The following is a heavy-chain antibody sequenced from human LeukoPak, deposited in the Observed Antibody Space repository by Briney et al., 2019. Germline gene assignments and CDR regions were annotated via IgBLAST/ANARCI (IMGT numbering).Heavy chain of an antibody. CDR2: IKQDGREK. J-gene: IGHJ5*02. D-gene: IGHD3-10*01. CDR3: ARGGWFFDP. CDR1: GFTFSSYW. Sequence: GGSLRLSCAASGFTFSSYWMSWVRQAPGKGLEWVANIKQDGREKYYVDSVKGRFTISRDNAKNSLFLQMNNLRAEDTAVYHCARGGWFFDPWGQGTLVTVSS. V-gene: IGHV3-7*05.